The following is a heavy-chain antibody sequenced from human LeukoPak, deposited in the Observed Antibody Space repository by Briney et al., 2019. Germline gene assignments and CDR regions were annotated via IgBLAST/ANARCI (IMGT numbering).Heavy chain of an antibody. J-gene: IGHJ6*02. Sequence: ASVKVSCKASGYTFTGYYMHWVRQAPGQGLEWMGWINPNSGGTNYAQKFQGRVTMTRDTSISTAYMELSRLRSDDTAVYCCANSIAAAGTGLPYYYYGMDVWGQGTTVTVSS. V-gene: IGHV1-2*02. CDR1: GYTFTGYY. CDR2: INPNSGGT. CDR3: ANSIAAAGTGLPYYYYGMDV. D-gene: IGHD6-13*01.